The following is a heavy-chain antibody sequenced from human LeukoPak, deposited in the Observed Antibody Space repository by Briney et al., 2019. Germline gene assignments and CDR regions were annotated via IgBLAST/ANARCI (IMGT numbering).Heavy chain of an antibody. D-gene: IGHD6-13*01. Sequence: GGSLRLSCAASGFTVSSNHMSWVRQAPGKGLEWVSVIYSGGSTYYADSVKGRFTISRDNSKNTLYLQMNSLRAEDTAVYYCARGSSWYGWFDPWGQGTLVTVSS. V-gene: IGHV3-66*01. CDR1: GFTVSSNH. J-gene: IGHJ5*02. CDR3: ARGSSWYGWFDP. CDR2: IYSGGST.